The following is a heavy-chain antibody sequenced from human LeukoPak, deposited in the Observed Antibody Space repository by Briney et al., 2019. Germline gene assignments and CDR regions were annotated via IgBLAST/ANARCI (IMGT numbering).Heavy chain of an antibody. CDR1: GFTFGSFW. CDR2: IYTGGTP. CDR3: ARGAATGPTLGLDY. Sequence: GGSLRLSCEASGFTFGSFWMHWVRRAPGKGLEWVSVIYTGGTPYYADPVKGRFTISRDISKNTVYLQMNSLRVEDTAVYFCARGAATGPTLGLDYWGQGTLVTVSS. J-gene: IGHJ4*02. D-gene: IGHD6-13*01. V-gene: IGHV3-53*01.